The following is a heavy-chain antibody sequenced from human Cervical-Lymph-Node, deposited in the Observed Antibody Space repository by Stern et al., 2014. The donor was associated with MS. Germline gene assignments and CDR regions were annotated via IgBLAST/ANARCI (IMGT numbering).Heavy chain of an antibody. CDR3: ARDVYSDSRRDLDV. CDR2: IYYSGST. Sequence: QVKLQESGPGLVRPSQTLSLTCTVSGVFISRGGDYWTWIRQHPGKGLEWIGSIYYSGSTYYNPSLKGRLLISLDTSGNHFSLNLNSVTAADTAVYYCARDVYSDSRRDLDVWGQGTTVTVSS. CDR1: GVFISRGGDY. J-gene: IGHJ6*02. D-gene: IGHD5-12*01. V-gene: IGHV4-31*03.